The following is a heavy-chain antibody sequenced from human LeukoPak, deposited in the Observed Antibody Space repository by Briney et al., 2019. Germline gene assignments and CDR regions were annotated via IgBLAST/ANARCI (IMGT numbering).Heavy chain of an antibody. V-gene: IGHV1-2*02. D-gene: IGHD2/OR15-2a*01. J-gene: IGHJ4*02. Sequence: GASVKVSCKASGYTFTGYYMHWVRQAPGQGLEWMGWINPNSGGTNYAQKFQGRVTMTRDTSITTAYMELSSLRPDDTAVYYCARTRGTHISMAYLDSWGQGTLVTVSS. CDR3: ARTRGTHISMAYLDS. CDR2: INPNSGGT. CDR1: GYTFTGYY.